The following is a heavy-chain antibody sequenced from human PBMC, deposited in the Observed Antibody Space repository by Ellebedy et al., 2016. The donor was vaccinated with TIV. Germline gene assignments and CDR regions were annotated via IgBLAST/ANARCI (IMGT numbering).Heavy chain of an antibody. CDR2: ISWNSGSI. J-gene: IGHJ3*02. CDR1: GFTFDDYA. D-gene: IGHD6-13*01. CDR3: ARSTSSSSSAFDI. V-gene: IGHV3-9*01. Sequence: GGSLRLXXAASGFTFDDYAMHWVRQAPGKGLEWVSGISWNSGSIGYADSVKGRFTISRDNAKNSLYLQMNSLRAEDTAVYYCARSTSSSSSAFDIWGQGTMVTVSS.